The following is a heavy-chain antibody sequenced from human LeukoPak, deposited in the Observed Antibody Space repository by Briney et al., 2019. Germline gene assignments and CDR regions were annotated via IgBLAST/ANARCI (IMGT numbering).Heavy chain of an antibody. J-gene: IGHJ2*01. CDR1: GGSFSGYY. CDR3: AGSYGAANWYFHL. D-gene: IGHD4/OR15-4a*01. CDR2: INHSGST. V-gene: IGHV4-34*01. Sequence: SETLSLTCAVYGGSFSGYYWSWIRQPPGKGLEWIGEINHSGSTNYNPSLKSRVTISVDTSKNHFSLRLTSLTAADTAVYYCAGSYGAANWYFHLWGRGTLVTVSS.